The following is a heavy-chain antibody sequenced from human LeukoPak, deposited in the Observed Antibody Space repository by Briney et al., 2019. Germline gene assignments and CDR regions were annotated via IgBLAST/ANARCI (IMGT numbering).Heavy chain of an antibody. CDR1: GFTFSSYT. CDR3: AELGITMIGGV. J-gene: IGHJ6*04. V-gene: IGHV3-48*03. Sequence: GGSLRLSCAASGFTFSSYTMNWVRQAPGKGLEGVSYISSSGSTIYYADSVKGRSTISRDNAKNSLYLQMNSLRAEDTAVYYCAELGITMIGGVWGKGTTVTISS. D-gene: IGHD3-10*02. CDR2: ISSSGSTI.